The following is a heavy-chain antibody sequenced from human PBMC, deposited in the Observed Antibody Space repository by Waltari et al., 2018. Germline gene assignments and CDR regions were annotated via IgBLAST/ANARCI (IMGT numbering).Heavy chain of an antibody. D-gene: IGHD4-17*01. J-gene: IGHJ6*02. CDR2: IYYSGST. CDR1: GGSISSYY. Sequence: QVQLQESGPGLVKPSETLSLTCTVSGGSISSYYWSWIRQPPGKGLEWIGYIYYSGSTNYNPSLKSRVTISVDTSKTQFSLKLSSVTAADTAVYYCARADYRVYYYYGMDVWGQGTTVTVSS. CDR3: ARADYRVYYYYGMDV. V-gene: IGHV4-59*01.